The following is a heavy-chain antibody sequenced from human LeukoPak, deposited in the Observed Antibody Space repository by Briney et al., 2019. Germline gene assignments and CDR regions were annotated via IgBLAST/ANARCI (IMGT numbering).Heavy chain of an antibody. J-gene: IGHJ6*03. CDR1: GGTFSSYA. D-gene: IGHD3-10*01. CDR3: AKTPRITMVRVGWGYYYMDV. Sequence: SVKVSCKASGGTFSSYAISWVRQAPGQGLEWMGRIIPIFGTANYAQKFQGRVTITTDESTSTAYMELSSLRSEDTAVYYCAKTPRITMVRVGWGYYYMDVWGKGTTVTVS. V-gene: IGHV1-69*05. CDR2: IIPIFGTA.